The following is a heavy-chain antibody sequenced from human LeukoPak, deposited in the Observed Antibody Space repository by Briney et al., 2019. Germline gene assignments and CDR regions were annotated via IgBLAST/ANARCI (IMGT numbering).Heavy chain of an antibody. CDR3: ARSNSGTYYYDSSGYSPYYFDY. Sequence: PSETLSLTCAVCGGSFSGYYWSWIRQPPGKGLEWIGEINHSGSTNYNPSLKSRVTISVDTSKNQFSLKLSSVTAADTAVYYCARSNSGTYYYDSSGYSPYYFDYWGQGTLVTVSS. CDR2: INHSGST. J-gene: IGHJ4*02. V-gene: IGHV4-34*01. D-gene: IGHD3-22*01. CDR1: GGSFSGYY.